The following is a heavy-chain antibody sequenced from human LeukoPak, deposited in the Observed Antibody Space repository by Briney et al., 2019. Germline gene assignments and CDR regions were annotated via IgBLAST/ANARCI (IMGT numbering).Heavy chain of an antibody. V-gene: IGHV3-30-3*01. J-gene: IGHJ4*02. Sequence: GGSLRLSCAASGFTFSSYAMHWVRQAPGKGLEWVAVISYDGSNKYYADSVKGRFTISRDNSKNTLYLQMNSLRAEDTAVYSCARGNYDILTPGGYWGQGTLVTVSS. D-gene: IGHD3-9*01. CDR2: ISYDGSNK. CDR1: GFTFSSYA. CDR3: ARGNYDILTPGGY.